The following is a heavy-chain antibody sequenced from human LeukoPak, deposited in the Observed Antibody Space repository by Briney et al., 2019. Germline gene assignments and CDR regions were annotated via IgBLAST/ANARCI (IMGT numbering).Heavy chain of an antibody. D-gene: IGHD5-12*01. CDR3: ARGEYSGYGLDY. CDR2: IYYSGST. CDR1: GGSISSSSYY. V-gene: IGHV4-39*07. Sequence: PSETLSLTCTVSGGSISSSSYYWGWIRQPPGKGLEWIGSIYYSGSTYYNPSLKSRVTISEDKSKNQFSLKLSSVTAADTAVYYCARGEYSGYGLDYWGQGTLVTVSS. J-gene: IGHJ4*02.